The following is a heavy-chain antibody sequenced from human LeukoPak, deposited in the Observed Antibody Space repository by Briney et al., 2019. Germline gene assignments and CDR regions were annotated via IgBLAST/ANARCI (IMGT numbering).Heavy chain of an antibody. CDR1: GGSISSGDYY. D-gene: IGHD6-6*01. J-gene: IGHJ5*02. V-gene: IGHV4-30-4*01. Sequence: PSETLSLTCTVSGGSISSGDYYWSWIRQPPGKGLEWIGYIYYSGSTYYNPSLKSRVTISVDTSKNHFSLKLSSVTAADTAVYYCARGSSSSGWFDPWGQGTLVTVSS. CDR3: ARGSSSSGWFDP. CDR2: IYYSGST.